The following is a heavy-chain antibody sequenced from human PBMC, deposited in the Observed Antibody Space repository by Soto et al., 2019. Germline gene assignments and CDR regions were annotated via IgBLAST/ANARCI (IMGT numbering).Heavy chain of an antibody. J-gene: IGHJ4*02. CDR3: VLWQPYCFDY. CDR2: ISGSGGST. V-gene: IGHV3-23*01. D-gene: IGHD6-13*01. CDR1: GFTFSSYA. Sequence: EVQLLESGGGLVQPGGSLRLACAASGFTFSSYAMSWVRQSPGKGLEWVLAISGSGGSTDYADSVKGRFTISRDNSKNTLYLQMISLRAEDTAVYYCVLWQPYCFDYWGQGTLVTVSS.